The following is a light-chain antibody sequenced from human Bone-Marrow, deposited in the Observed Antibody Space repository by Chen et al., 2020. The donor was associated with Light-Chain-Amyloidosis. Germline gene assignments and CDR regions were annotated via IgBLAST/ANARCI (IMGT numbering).Light chain of an antibody. V-gene: IGLV6-57*01. J-gene: IGLJ3*02. CDR3: QSYQGSSQGV. CDR2: DDD. Sequence: NFMLTQPHSVSESPGKTVIISCTRSSGSIATNYVQWYQHRPGSSPTTVIYDDDQRPSAAPDRFSCSIDRSSNTASLTISGLKTEDEADYYCQSYQGSSQGVFGGGTKLTVL. CDR1: SGSIATNY.